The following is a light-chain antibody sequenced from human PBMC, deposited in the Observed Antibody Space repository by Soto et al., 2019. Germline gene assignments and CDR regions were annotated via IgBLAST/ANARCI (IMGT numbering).Light chain of an antibody. V-gene: IGLV1-40*01. Sequence: QSVLTQPPSMSGAPGQTVTVSCTGSSSNIGAGFDVQWYQQLPGAAPKLLIYDTTNRPSGVPARFSGSKSGTSAILAITGLQAEDEADYYCQSSDSSLSGFVVFGAGTKVTVL. CDR1: SSNIGAGFD. CDR2: DTT. CDR3: QSSDSSLSGFVV. J-gene: IGLJ2*01.